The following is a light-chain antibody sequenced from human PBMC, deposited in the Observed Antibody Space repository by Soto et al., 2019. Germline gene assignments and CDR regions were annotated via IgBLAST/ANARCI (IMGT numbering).Light chain of an antibody. Sequence: EIVMTQSPATLSVSPGERATLSCRASQSVSSNLAWYQQKPGQAPRLLFNGAFTRATGIPVRFSASGSGTEFTLTISSLQSEDFAVYYCQQYNDWPRGYTFGQGTKLEIK. CDR3: QQYNDWPRGYT. CDR2: GAF. CDR1: QSVSSN. J-gene: IGKJ2*01. V-gene: IGKV3-15*01.